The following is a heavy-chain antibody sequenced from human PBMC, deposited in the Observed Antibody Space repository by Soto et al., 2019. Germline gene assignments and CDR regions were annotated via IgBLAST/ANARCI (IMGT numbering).Heavy chain of an antibody. J-gene: IGHJ4*02. D-gene: IGHD5-12*01. CDR2: INSSSDSV. Sequence: EVQVVESGGGLVKPGGSLRLACAASGFPFNDYSWNWVRQAPGKGLEWVASINSSSDSVYYADSVKGRFTISRDKAKNTLYLQMNSLRAEDTAVYYCARPRGPRGYDLIDYWGQGTLVTVSS. V-gene: IGHV3-21*02. CDR3: ARPRGPRGYDLIDY. CDR1: GFPFNDYS.